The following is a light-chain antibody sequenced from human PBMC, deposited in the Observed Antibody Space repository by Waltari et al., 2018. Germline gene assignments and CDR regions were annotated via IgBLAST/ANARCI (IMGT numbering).Light chain of an antibody. V-gene: IGLV3-25*03. Sequence: SYELTQPPSVTVSPGQTARIACSGDALTDQYVHWYQQRPGRAPVVVIYKDTKRPSGTPERFSGSSSGKTVTLTISGVQAEDESDYYCQSADSTGSDVVFGGGTKLTVL. CDR2: KDT. J-gene: IGLJ2*01. CDR3: QSADSTGSDVV. CDR1: ALTDQY.